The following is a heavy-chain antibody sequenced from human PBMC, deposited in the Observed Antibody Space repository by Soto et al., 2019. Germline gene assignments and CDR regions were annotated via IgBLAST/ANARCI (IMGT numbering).Heavy chain of an antibody. J-gene: IGHJ6*02. CDR1: GFSVKRYW. CDR3: GKGKELGVVRYGLDA. Sequence: PGGSLRLSCGASGFSVKRYWMHWVRQAPGKGLVWLSRFGGDENYTDYADSVRGRFTISRDIAKNTIYLQMNSLRAEDTAVYYCGKGKELGVVRYGLDAWGQGPTVTVSS. D-gene: IGHD3-3*01. CDR2: FGGDENYT. V-gene: IGHV3-74*01.